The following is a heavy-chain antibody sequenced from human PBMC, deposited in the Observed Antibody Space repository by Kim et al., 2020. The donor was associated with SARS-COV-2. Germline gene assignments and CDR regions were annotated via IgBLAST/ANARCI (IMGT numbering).Heavy chain of an antibody. V-gene: IGHV3-23*01. CDR1: GFTFSSYA. D-gene: IGHD2-15*01. CDR2: ISGSGGST. CDR3: AKDQHCSGGSCYSGDY. J-gene: IGHJ4*02. Sequence: GGSLRLSCAASGFTFSSYAMSWVRQAPGKGLEWVSAISGSGGSTYYADSVKGRFTISRDNSKNTLYLQMNSLRAEDTAVYYCAKDQHCSGGSCYSGDYWGQGTLVTVSS.